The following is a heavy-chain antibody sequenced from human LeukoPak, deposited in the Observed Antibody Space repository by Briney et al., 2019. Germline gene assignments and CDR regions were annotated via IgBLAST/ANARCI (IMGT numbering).Heavy chain of an antibody. Sequence: GGSLRLSCAASGFTFSSYSMNWVRQAPGKGLEWVSSISSSSSYIYYADSVKGRFTISRDNAKNSLYLQMNSLRAEDTAVYYCARGIQLWTTYYYYGMDAWGQGTTVTVSS. D-gene: IGHD5-18*01. CDR1: GFTFSSYS. CDR3: ARGIQLWTTYYYYGMDA. J-gene: IGHJ6*02. V-gene: IGHV3-21*01. CDR2: ISSSSSYI.